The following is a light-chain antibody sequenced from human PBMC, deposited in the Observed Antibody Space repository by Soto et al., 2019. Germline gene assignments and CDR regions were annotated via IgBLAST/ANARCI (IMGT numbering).Light chain of an antibody. J-gene: IGKJ1*01. CDR1: QSISTY. CDR3: QQYNTYSRT. Sequence: DIQMTQSPSTLSASVGDRVAITCRASQSISTYLAWYQQKPGKAPKLLIYKASSLESGVPSRFSGSGSGAEFTLTISSLQPDDFATYYCQQYNTYSRTSGQGTKVDIK. V-gene: IGKV1-5*03. CDR2: KAS.